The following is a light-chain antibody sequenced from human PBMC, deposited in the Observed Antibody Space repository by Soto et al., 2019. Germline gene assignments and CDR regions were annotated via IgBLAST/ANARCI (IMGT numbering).Light chain of an antibody. Sequence: EIGMTQSPATLSVSPGETATLSCRASQSVRDNLAWYQQKPGQAPRLLIYGASTRATGIPVRFSGSGSGTEFTLTISSLQSEDFAVYYCQHYDSWPPLFGPGTKLDIK. CDR2: GAS. CDR1: QSVRDN. V-gene: IGKV3-15*01. CDR3: QHYDSWPPL. J-gene: IGKJ3*01.